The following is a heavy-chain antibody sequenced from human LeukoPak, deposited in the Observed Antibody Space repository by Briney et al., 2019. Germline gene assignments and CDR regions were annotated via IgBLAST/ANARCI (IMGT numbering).Heavy chain of an antibody. CDR1: RFTLSNYW. Sequence: PGGSLRLSCAASRFTLSNYWMSWVRQAPGKGLEWVANIKQDGSETYYVDSVKGRFTISRDNAKNSLSLQMNSLRAEDTAVYYCASPDRGVAWGQGTLVTVSS. CDR2: IKQDGSET. D-gene: IGHD3-10*01. J-gene: IGHJ5*02. V-gene: IGHV3-7*01. CDR3: ASPDRGVA.